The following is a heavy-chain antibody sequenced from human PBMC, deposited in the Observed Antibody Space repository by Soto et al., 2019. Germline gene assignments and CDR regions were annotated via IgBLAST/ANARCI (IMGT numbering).Heavy chain of an antibody. CDR1: GYLFSNYW. V-gene: IGHV5-51*01. Sequence: PGESLKISCKGSGYLFSNYWIGWVRQMPGKGLEWMGIIYPGDSDTNYSPSFQGQVTISADRSLNTAYLHWNTLKASDTAMYYCARTGARNDAFDIWGQGTAVTV. CDR2: IYPGDSDT. CDR3: ARTGARNDAFDI. J-gene: IGHJ3*02. D-gene: IGHD7-27*01.